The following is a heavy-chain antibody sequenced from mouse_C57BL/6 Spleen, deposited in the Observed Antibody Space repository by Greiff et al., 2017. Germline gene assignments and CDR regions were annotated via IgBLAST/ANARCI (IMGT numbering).Heavy chain of an antibody. Sequence: EVQLVESGPGLVKPSQSLSLTCSVTGYSITSGYFWNWIRQFPGNKLEWMGYISYDGSNNYNPSFKNRISITRDTTQNQFFLRLNSVTTEDTATDYGARAYYGRSPAWFAYWGQGTLVTVSA. CDR2: ISYDGSN. CDR1: GYSITSGYF. V-gene: IGHV3-6*01. J-gene: IGHJ3*01. CDR3: ARAYYGRSPAWFAY. D-gene: IGHD1-1*01.